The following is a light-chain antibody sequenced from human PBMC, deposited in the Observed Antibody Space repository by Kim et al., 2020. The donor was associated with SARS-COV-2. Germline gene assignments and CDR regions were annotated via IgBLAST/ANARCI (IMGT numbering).Light chain of an antibody. V-gene: IGLV3-1*01. Sequence: VPPGQTASITCSGDKLGDKYAYWYQQKPGQSPVLVIYQDSKRPSGIPGRFSGSNSGNTATLTISGTQAMDEADYYCQAWDSSTAYVFGTGTKVTVL. CDR3: QAWDSSTAYV. CDR1: KLGDKY. J-gene: IGLJ1*01. CDR2: QDS.